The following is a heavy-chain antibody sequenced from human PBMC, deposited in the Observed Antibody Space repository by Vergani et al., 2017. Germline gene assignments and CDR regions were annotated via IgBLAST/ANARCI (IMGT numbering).Heavy chain of an antibody. D-gene: IGHD6-19*01. Sequence: EVQLLESGGGLVQPGGSLRLSCAASGFTFSSYAMHWVRQAPGKGLEWVSLISGDCGSTYYADSVKGRFTISRDNSKNSLYLQMNSLRTEDTALYYCAKGGSSGWYDYFDYWGQGTLVTVSS. CDR2: ISGDCGST. CDR1: GFTFSSYA. CDR3: AKGGSSGWYDYFDY. V-gene: IGHV3-43*02. J-gene: IGHJ4*02.